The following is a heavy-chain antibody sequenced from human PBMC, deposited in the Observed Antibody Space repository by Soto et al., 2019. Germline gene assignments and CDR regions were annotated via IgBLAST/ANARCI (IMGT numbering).Heavy chain of an antibody. CDR2: INPSGGST. CDR3: ARPSSSGWYNFDY. J-gene: IGHJ4*02. CDR1: GYTFTRYY. D-gene: IGHD6-19*01. V-gene: IGHV1-46*01. Sequence: ASVKVSCKASGYTFTRYYMHWVRQAPGQGLEGMGIINPSGGSTSEAQKYQGRVTMTSDTSTSTVYMELSSLRAEDTAVYYCARPSSSGWYNFDYWGQGTLVTVSS.